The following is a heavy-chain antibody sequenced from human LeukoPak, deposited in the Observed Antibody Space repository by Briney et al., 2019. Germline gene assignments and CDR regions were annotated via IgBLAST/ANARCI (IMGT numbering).Heavy chain of an antibody. CDR3: ARITMIVVVITTTGFDY. J-gene: IGHJ4*02. CDR1: GFTFSSYA. V-gene: IGHV3-23*01. Sequence: GGSLRLSCAASGFTFSSYAMSWVRQAPGKGLEWVSAISGSGGSTYYADSVKGRFTISRDNSKNTLYLQMNSLRAEDTAVYYCARITMIVVVITTTGFDYWGQGTLVTVSS. CDR2: ISGSGGST. D-gene: IGHD3-22*01.